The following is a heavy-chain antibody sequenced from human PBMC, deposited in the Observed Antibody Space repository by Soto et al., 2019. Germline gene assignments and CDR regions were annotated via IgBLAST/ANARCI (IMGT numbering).Heavy chain of an antibody. J-gene: IGHJ3*02. CDR3: AGADDCGDYVGAFDI. V-gene: IGHV4-31*03. Sequence: QVQLQESGPGLVKPSQTLSLTCTVSGGSISSGGYYWSWIRQHPGKGLEWIGYIYYSGSTYYNPSLQSRVTIXXGXSXXQFSLKLSSVTAADTAVYYCAGADDCGDYVGAFDIWGQGTMVTVSS. CDR2: IYYSGST. CDR1: GGSISSGGYY. D-gene: IGHD4-17*01.